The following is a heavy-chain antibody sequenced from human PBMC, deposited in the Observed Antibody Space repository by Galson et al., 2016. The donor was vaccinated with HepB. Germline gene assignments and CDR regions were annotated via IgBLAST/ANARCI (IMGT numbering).Heavy chain of an antibody. D-gene: IGHD1-26*01. Sequence: SLRLSCAASGFTFSNYAMHWVRQAPGKGLEWVGRIKRKTDGGTIDYAAPVKGRFTISRDDSKNTLYLQMNSLKTDDTAVYYCTTGLTWEPLVPNYWGQGALVTVSS. V-gene: IGHV3-15*07. CDR2: IKRKTDGGTI. CDR1: GFTFSNYA. J-gene: IGHJ4*02. CDR3: TTGLTWEPLVPNY.